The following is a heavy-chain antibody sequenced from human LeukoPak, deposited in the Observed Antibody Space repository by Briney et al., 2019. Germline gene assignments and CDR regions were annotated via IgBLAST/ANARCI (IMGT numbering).Heavy chain of an antibody. V-gene: IGHV4-59*01. CDR2: IYYSGST. D-gene: IGHD6-13*01. CDR1: GGSISSYY. CDR3: ARSYSSSWLYEDY. Sequence: SETLSLTCTVSGGSISSYYWSWIRQPPGKGLEWIGYIYYSGSTNYNPSLKSRVTISVDTSKNQFPLKLSSVTAADTAVYYCARSYSSSWLYEDYWGQGTLVTVSS. J-gene: IGHJ4*02.